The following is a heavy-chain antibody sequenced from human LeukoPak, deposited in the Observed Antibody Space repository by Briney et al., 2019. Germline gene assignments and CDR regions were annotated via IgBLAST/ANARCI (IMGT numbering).Heavy chain of an antibody. CDR1: GFTFSSYW. J-gene: IGHJ4*02. CDR2: IRQDGNSK. V-gene: IGHV3-7*01. CDR3: PRTVEGMATGEY. Sequence: PGGSLRLSCAASGFTFSSYWITWVRQPPGKGLEWVANIRQDGNSKYFVDSVKGRFTISRDNVKSSMYLQMNNLRVEDTAVYYCPRTVEGMATGEYWGQGTLVTVSS. D-gene: IGHD5-24*01.